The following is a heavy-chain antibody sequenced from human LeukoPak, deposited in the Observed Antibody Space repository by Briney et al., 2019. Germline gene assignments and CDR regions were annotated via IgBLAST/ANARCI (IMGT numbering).Heavy chain of an antibody. V-gene: IGHV3-23*01. D-gene: IGHD2-2*01. J-gene: IGHJ4*02. CDR1: GFTFSSYA. CDR2: ISGSGGST. CDR3: AKMAVVAPAATSVVDY. Sequence: GGSLRLSCAASGFTFSSYAMSWVRQAPGKGLEWVSAISGSGGSTYYADSVKGRFTISRDNSKNTLYLQMNSLRAEDTAVYYCAKMAVVAPAATSVVDYWGQGTLVTVSS.